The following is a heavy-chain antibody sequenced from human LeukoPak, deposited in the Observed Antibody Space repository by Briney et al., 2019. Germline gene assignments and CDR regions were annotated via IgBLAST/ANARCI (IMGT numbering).Heavy chain of an antibody. CDR1: GYTFTSYG. CDR3: ARASGRVAAAGSRIDY. CDR2: ISAYNGNT. J-gene: IGHJ4*02. Sequence: ASVKVSCKASGYTFTSYGISWVRQAPGQGLERMGWISAYNGNTNYAQKLQGRVTMTTDTSTSTAYMDLRSLRSDDTAVYYCARASGRVAAAGSRIDYWGQGTLVTVSS. D-gene: IGHD6-13*01. V-gene: IGHV1-18*01.